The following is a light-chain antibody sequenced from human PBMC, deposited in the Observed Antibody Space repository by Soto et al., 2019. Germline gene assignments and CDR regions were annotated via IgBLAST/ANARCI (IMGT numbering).Light chain of an antibody. Sequence: DIQMTQSPSSLSASVGDTVTITCRASQNVGRYLHWYQQKPRVAPRLLIYGTSNLERGVPSRFSGSGYGTDFTLTISGLQPEDCGIYYCQDAYTTPCSFGQGTRLEI. J-gene: IGKJ2*02. CDR2: GTS. V-gene: IGKV1-39*01. CDR1: QNVGRY. CDR3: QDAYTTPCS.